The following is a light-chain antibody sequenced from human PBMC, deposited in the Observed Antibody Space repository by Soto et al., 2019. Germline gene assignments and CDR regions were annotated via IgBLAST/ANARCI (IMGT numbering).Light chain of an antibody. Sequence: EIVMTQSPATLSVSPGERATLSCRASQSVRSDLAWYQQKPGQAPRLLIYGASTRATGVPARFSGSGSGTDFTLTISRLQSEDFAVDYCQQYNNWPPAITFGQGTRLEIK. J-gene: IGKJ5*01. V-gene: IGKV3-15*01. CDR3: QQYNNWPPAIT. CDR1: QSVRSD. CDR2: GAS.